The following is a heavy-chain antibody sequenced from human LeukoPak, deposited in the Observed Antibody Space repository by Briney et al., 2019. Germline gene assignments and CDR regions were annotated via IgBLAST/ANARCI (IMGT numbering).Heavy chain of an antibody. CDR3: TTPYYDSSGYYYFDAFDI. J-gene: IGHJ3*02. CDR2: IKSKTDGGTT. D-gene: IGHD3-22*01. V-gene: IGHV3-15*07. Sequence: GGSLRLSCAASEFAFSTYNMNWVRQAPGKGLEWVGRIKSKTDGGTTDYAAPVKGRFTISRDDSKNTLYLQMNSLKTEDTAVYYCTTPYYDSSGYYYFDAFDIWGQGTMVTVSS. CDR1: EFAFSTYN.